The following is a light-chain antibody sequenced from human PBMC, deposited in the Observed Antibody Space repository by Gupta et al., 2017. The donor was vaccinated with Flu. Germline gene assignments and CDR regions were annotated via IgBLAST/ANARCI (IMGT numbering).Light chain of an antibody. J-gene: IGLJ1*01. CDR1: ALPKQY. Sequence: SYELTQPPSVSVSPGQTARITCSGDALPKQYAHWYQQKPGQAPVLVIYKDIQRPSGIPGRFSGSSSGTTLTLTISGVAADEEADYYCHSADSSGSYVFGTGTKVTVL. CDR3: HSADSSGSYV. V-gene: IGLV3-25*02. CDR2: KDI.